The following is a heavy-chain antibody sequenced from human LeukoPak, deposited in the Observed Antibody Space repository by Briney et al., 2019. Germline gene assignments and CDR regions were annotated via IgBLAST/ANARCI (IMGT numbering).Heavy chain of an antibody. V-gene: IGHV1-2*02. D-gene: IGHD3-3*01. J-gene: IGHJ6*03. Sequence: ASVKVSCKASGYTFTGYYMHWVRQAHGQGLEWMGWINPNSGDTNYAQKFQGRVTMTRDTSISTAYMELRSLRSDDTAVYYCSRDFGEPTGYYMDVWGKGTTVTVSS. CDR2: INPNSGDT. CDR1: GYTFTGYY. CDR3: SRDFGEPTGYYMDV.